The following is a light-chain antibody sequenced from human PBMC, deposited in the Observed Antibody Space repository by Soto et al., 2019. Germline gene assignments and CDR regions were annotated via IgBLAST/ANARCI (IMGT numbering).Light chain of an antibody. CDR3: QQYHTLVS. V-gene: IGKV1-33*01. Sequence: DIQMTQSPSSLSASVGDRVTITCQASRDIRKYLNWYQKKPGKAPKLLICDASNLETGVTSRFGGSGSGTDFTVTISSLQSEDIATYYCQQYHTLVSFGGGTKVEIK. CDR1: RDIRKY. J-gene: IGKJ4*01. CDR2: DAS.